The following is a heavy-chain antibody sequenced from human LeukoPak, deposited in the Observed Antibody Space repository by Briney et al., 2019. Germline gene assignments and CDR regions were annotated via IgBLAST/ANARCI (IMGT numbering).Heavy chain of an antibody. CDR2: VGVRGLTM. CDR1: GFSFSNHE. V-gene: IGHV3-48*03. D-gene: IGHD2-8*01. CDR3: ARDRWKANMVWGPFHI. Sequence: GGSLRLSCAASGFSFSNHEMNWVRQAPGKGLEWVSYVGVRGLTMYYADSVRGRFTISRDDAKSSLYLQMNSLRAEDTAIYYCARDRWKANMVWGPFHIWGQGTTVTVSS. J-gene: IGHJ3*02.